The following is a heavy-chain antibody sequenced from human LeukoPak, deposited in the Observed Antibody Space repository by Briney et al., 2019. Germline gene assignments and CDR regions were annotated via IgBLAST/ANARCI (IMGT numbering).Heavy chain of an antibody. J-gene: IGHJ4*02. V-gene: IGHV4-34*01. CDR2: INHSGST. CDR3: ARNTFDY. CDR1: GGSFSGYY. Sequence: SETLSLTYTFYGGSFSGYYWTWIRQPPGKGLEWIGEINHSGSTNYNPSLKSRVTISVDTSKNQFSLKLSSVTAADTAVYYCARNTFDYWGQGILVTVSS.